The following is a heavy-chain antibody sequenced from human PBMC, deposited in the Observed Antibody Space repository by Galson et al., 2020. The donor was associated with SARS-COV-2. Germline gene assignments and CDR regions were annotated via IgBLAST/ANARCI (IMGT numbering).Heavy chain of an antibody. D-gene: IGHD2-15*01. Sequence: ASVKVSCKASGYAFTSYAMNWVRQAPGQGLEWMGWINTNTGNPTYAQGFTGRFVFSLDTSVSTAYLQISSLKAEDTAVYYCAREFGYCSGGSCFWASESQGSYYYYGMDVWGQGTTVTVSS. V-gene: IGHV7-4-1*02. J-gene: IGHJ6*02. CDR2: INTNTGNP. CDR1: GYAFTSYA. CDR3: AREFGYCSGGSCFWASESQGSYYYYGMDV.